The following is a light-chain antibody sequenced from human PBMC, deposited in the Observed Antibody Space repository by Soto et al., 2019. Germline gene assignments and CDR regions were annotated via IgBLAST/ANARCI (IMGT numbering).Light chain of an antibody. J-gene: IGKJ3*01. CDR2: VAS. CDR3: PQSFTTPFT. Sequence: DIQMTQSPSSLSTSVGDKVTITCRASQSISKYLNWYQQKPGKAPKLLISVASSLQSEVPSRVSGDGSETDFTLSISSLQPEDSATYYCPQSFTTPFTFGPGTKVYVK. CDR1: QSISKY. V-gene: IGKV1-39*01.